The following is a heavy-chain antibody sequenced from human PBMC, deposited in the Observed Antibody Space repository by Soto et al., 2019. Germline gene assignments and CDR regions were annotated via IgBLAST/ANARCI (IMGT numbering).Heavy chain of an antibody. J-gene: IGHJ4*02. CDR2: IIPIFGTT. V-gene: IGHV1-69*14. D-gene: IGHD5-12*01. CDR3: ARDLGSGYDPGDY. CDR1: GDIFSGYS. Sequence: QVQLVQSGAEVKKPGSLVKVSCKTSGDIFSGYSISWVRQAPGQGLEWMGGIIPIFGTTNYAQRFHGRVTITADKSTSTVYMELYSLKSEDTAVYYCARDLGSGYDPGDYWGQGTLVTVSS.